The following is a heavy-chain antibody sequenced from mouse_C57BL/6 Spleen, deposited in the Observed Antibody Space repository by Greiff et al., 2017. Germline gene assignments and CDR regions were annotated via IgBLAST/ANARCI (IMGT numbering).Heavy chain of an antibody. CDR3: TPRWSGFAY. CDR2: IDPETGGT. D-gene: IGHD2-3*01. J-gene: IGHJ3*01. Sequence: QVHVKQSGAELVRPGASVTLSCKASGYTFTDYEMHWVKQTPVHGLEWIGAIDPETGGTAYNQKFKGKAILTADKSSSTAYMELRSLTSEDSAVYYCTPRWSGFAYWGQGTLVTVSA. CDR1: GYTFTDYE. V-gene: IGHV1-15*01.